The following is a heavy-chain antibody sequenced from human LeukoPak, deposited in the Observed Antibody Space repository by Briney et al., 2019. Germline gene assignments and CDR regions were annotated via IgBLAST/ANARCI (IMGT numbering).Heavy chain of an antibody. D-gene: IGHD6-19*01. CDR1: GYTFTGYY. V-gene: IGHV1-2*04. Sequence: ASVKVSCKASGYTFTGYYMHWVRQAPGQGLEWMGWINPNSGGTNYAQKFQGWVTMTRDTSISTAYMELSRLRSDDTAVYYCARADSSGWYSHYFDYWGQGTLVTVFS. J-gene: IGHJ4*02. CDR3: ARADSSGWYSHYFDY. CDR2: INPNSGGT.